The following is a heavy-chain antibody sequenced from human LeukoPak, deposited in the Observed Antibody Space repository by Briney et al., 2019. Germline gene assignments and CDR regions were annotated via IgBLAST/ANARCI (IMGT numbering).Heavy chain of an antibody. Sequence: SETLSLTCAVSGGSISGRYWSWIRLPPGKGLEWIANWRYDGSPNYTPSLESRATISLDTSKNQFSLRLTSVTAADTAVYYCVVTQKWLAFDYWGQEILVTVSS. CDR1: GGSISGRY. D-gene: IGHD6-19*01. CDR3: VVTQKWLAFDY. CDR2: WRYDGSP. V-gene: IGHV4-59*08. J-gene: IGHJ4*02.